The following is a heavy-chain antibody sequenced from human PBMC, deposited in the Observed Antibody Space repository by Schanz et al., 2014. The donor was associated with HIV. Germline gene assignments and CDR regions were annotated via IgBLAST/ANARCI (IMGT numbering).Heavy chain of an antibody. V-gene: IGHV3-11*01. J-gene: IGHJ4*02. CDR3: ARAPYGVDLYFEY. Sequence: VQLVESGGGLVKPGGSLRLSCAASGFTFSDYYMSWIRQAPGRGLEWLSYIDRSSYTINYADSVKGRFTISRDNANNSLFLQMNSLRAEDTAVYYCARAPYGVDLYFEYWGQGLLVTVSS. D-gene: IGHD4-17*01. CDR2: IDRSSYTI. CDR1: GFTFSDYY.